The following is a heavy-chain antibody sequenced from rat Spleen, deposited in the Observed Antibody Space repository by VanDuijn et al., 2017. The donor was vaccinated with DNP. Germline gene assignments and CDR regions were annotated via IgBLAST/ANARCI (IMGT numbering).Heavy chain of an antibody. V-gene: IGHV3-1*01. Sequence: EVQLQESGPGLVKPSQSLSLTCSVTAYSITTNYWGWIRKFPGNKMEWVGHISYSGGTIYNPSLKSRISITRDTSKNQFFLQLNSVTTEDTATYYCARSVRATSYYAMDAWGQGTSVTVSS. J-gene: IGHJ4*01. CDR3: ARSVRATSYYAMDA. CDR1: AYSITTNY. D-gene: IGHD1-3*01. CDR2: ISYSGGT.